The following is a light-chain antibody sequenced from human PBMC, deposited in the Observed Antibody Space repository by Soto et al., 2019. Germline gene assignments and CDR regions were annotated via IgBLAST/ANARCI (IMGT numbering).Light chain of an antibody. Sequence: QSVLTQPASVSGSPGQSITISCTVTSSDVGAYNYVSWYQQHPVKAPKLIIYEVNNRPSGVSNRFSGSKSGNTASLTISGLQAEDEADYYCSSHTRSSTYVFGTGTKVT. CDR1: SSDVGAYNY. CDR3: SSHTRSSTYV. CDR2: EVN. J-gene: IGLJ1*01. V-gene: IGLV2-14*01.